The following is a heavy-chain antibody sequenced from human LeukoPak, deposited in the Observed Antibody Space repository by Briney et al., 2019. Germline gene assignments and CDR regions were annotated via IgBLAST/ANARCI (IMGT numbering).Heavy chain of an antibody. D-gene: IGHD5-18*01. CDR2: IKQDGSDK. CDR1: GFTFSGHW. V-gene: IGHV3-7*01. J-gene: IGHJ3*02. CDR3: ARDDQRGYSYDNAFDI. Sequence: PGGSLRLSCAASGFTFSGHWMSWVRQAPGKGLEWVANIKQDGSDKYYVDSVKGRFTISRDNAKNSLYLQMNSLRAEDTAVYYCARDDQRGYSYDNAFDIWGQGTMVTVSS.